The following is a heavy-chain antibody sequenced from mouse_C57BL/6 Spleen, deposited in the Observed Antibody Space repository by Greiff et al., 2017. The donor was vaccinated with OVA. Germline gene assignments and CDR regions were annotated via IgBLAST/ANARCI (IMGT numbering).Heavy chain of an antibody. CDR2: INPNNGGT. V-gene: IGHV1-22*01. Sequence: VQLKQSGPELVKPGASVQMSCKASGYTFTDYTMHWVKQSHGKSLEWIGYINPNNGGTSYNQKFKGKATLTVNKSSSTAYMELRSLTSEDSAVYYCARGEYYFDYWGQGTTLTVSS. CDR1: GYTFTDYT. CDR3: ARGEYYFDY. J-gene: IGHJ2*01.